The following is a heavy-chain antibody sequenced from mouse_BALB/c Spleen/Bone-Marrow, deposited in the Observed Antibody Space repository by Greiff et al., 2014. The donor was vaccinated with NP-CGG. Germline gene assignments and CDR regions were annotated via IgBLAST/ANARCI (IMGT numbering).Heavy chain of an antibody. CDR1: GYTFTDYA. J-gene: IGHJ4*01. Sequence: QVQLQQSGAELVRPGVSVKISCKGSGYTFTDYAMHWVKQSHAKSLEWIGIISTYYGDASYSQKFKGKATMTVDKSSSTAYMDLARLTSEDSAIYYCAGGPGYDAMDYWGQGTSVTVSS. CDR3: AGGPGYDAMDY. V-gene: IGHV1S137*01. CDR2: ISTYYGDA.